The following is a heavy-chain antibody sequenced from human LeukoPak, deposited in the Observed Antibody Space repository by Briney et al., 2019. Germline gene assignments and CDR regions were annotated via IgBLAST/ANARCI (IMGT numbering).Heavy chain of an antibody. CDR2: INPSSGGT. CDR1: GYTFTDYY. J-gene: IGHJ4*02. D-gene: IGHD3-22*01. Sequence: ASVKVSCKASGYTFTDYYMHWVLQAPGQGLEWMGRINPSSGGTIYAQIFQGRVTMTRDTSVSTAYMELSRLRSDDTAVYYCARQRSSGYPDYWGQGTLVTASS. V-gene: IGHV1-2*06. CDR3: ARQRSSGYPDY.